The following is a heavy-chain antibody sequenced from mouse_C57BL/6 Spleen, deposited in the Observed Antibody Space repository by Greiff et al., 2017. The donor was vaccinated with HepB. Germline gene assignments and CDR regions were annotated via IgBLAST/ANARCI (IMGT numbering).Heavy chain of an antibody. Sequence: QVQLQQPGAELVKPGASVKVSCKASGYTFTSYWMHWVKQRPGQGLEWIGRIHPSDSDTNYNQKFKGKATLTVDKSSSTAYMQLSSLTSEDSAVYFCAIFYDYDVTSYAMDYWGQGTSVTVSS. J-gene: IGHJ4*01. D-gene: IGHD2-4*01. V-gene: IGHV1-74*01. CDR3: AIFYDYDVTSYAMDY. CDR2: IHPSDSDT. CDR1: GYTFTSYW.